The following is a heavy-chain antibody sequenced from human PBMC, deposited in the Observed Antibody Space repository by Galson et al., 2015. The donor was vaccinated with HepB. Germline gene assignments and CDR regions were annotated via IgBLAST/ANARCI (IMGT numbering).Heavy chain of an antibody. J-gene: IGHJ4*02. Sequence: STSYADSVKGRFIISRDNAKNTLVLQMNSLRAEDTAVYYCASVGDSGPYYWGQGTLVTVSS. CDR3: ASVGDSGPYY. V-gene: IGHV3-74*01. D-gene: IGHD4-17*01. CDR2: ST.